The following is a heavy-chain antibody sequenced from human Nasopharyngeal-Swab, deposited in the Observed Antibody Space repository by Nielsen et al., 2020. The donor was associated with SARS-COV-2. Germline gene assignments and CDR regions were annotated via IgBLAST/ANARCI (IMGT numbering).Heavy chain of an antibody. J-gene: IGHJ3*02. D-gene: IGHD6-19*01. Sequence: WIRQPPGKGLEWIGSIYYSGSTYYNPPLKSRVTISVDTSKNQFSLKLSSVTAADTAVYYCARPRGSGWYREAFDIWGQGTMVTVSS. CDR2: IYYSGST. V-gene: IGHV4-39*01. CDR3: ARPRGSGWYREAFDI.